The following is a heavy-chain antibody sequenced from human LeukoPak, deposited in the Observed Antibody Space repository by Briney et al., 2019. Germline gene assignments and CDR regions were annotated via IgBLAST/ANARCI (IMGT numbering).Heavy chain of an antibody. J-gene: IGHJ4*02. CDR1: GYTFTGYY. D-gene: IGHD3-10*01. CDR2: INPNSGGT. Sequence: ASVTVSCTASGYTFTGYYMHWVRPAPGQGLEWMGWINPNSGGTNYAQKFQGRVTMTRDTSISTAYMELSRLRSDDTAVYYCARGPLYYGSGSYPDYWGQGTLVTVSS. CDR3: ARGPLYYGSGSYPDY. V-gene: IGHV1-2*02.